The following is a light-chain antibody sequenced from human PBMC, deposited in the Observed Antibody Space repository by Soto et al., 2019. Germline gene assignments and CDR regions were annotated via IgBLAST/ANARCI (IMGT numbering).Light chain of an antibody. Sequence: EIVLTQSPGTLSLSPGESATLACSASQSVSSNSLAWYRRNPGQPPSLLIYGTSTRATDIPRRFSGSGSGTYFTLTITRLEPEEFAVYFCQQYGDSPPTFGQGTKVEVK. CDR2: GTS. CDR3: QQYGDSPPT. J-gene: IGKJ1*01. CDR1: QSVSSNS. V-gene: IGKV3-20*01.